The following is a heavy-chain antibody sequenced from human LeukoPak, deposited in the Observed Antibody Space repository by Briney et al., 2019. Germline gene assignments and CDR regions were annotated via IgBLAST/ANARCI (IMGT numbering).Heavy chain of an antibody. J-gene: IGHJ5*02. V-gene: IGHV3-48*01. CDR1: GFTFSSYS. Sequence: GGSLRLSCAASGFTFSSYSMNWVRQAPRKGPEWVSYISSSSSTIYYADSVKGRFTISRDNAKNSLYLQMNNLRAEDTAVYYCARSYVWSGYFDPWGQGTLVTVSS. CDR3: ARSYVWSGYFDP. CDR2: ISSSSSTI. D-gene: IGHD3-3*01.